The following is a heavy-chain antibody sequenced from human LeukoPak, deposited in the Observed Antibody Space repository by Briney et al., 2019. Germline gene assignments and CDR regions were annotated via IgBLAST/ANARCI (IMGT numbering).Heavy chain of an antibody. V-gene: IGHV1-18*01. D-gene: IGHD6-13*01. J-gene: IGHJ4*02. CDR3: ARGGHTSSWYCFDY. Sequence: LQGRVTMTTDTSTSTAYMELRSLRSDDTAVYYCARGGHTSSWYCFDYWGQGTLVTVSS.